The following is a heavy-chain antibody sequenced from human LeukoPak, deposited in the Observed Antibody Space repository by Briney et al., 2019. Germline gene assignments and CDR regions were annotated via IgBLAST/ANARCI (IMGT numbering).Heavy chain of an antibody. CDR1: GGSISSYY. CDR3: ARKRKGAYDFDY. CDR2: IYTSGST. D-gene: IGHD3-16*01. Sequence: PSETLSLTCTVSGGSISSYYWSWIRQPARNGLEWIGRIYTSGSTNYNPSLKGRVTMSVDTSNNQFSLKLGSVTAADTAVYYCARKRKGAYDFDYWGQGTLVTVSS. V-gene: IGHV4-4*07. J-gene: IGHJ4*02.